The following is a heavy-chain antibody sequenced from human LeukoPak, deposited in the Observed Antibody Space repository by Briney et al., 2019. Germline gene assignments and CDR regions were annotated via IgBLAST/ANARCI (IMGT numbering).Heavy chain of an antibody. CDR2: INPNSGGT. CDR3: AREEGYCSGGSCYSRPWFDP. CDR1: GYTFTGYY. Sequence: ASVKVSCKASGYTFTGYYMHWVRQAPGQGLEWMGWINPNSGGTNYAQKFQGRVTMTRDTSISTAYMELSRLRSDDTAVYYCAREEGYCSGGSCYSRPWFDPWGQGTLVTVSS. J-gene: IGHJ5*02. D-gene: IGHD2-15*01. V-gene: IGHV1-2*02.